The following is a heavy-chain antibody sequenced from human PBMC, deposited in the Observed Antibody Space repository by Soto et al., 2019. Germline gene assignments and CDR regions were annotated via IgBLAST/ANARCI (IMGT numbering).Heavy chain of an antibody. CDR3: ARLGILTGYPRWFDP. CDR2: IYFRGTT. J-gene: IGHJ5*02. Sequence: PSGTPSPPCTVSCGSLRNGGYFRGWIRQTPGKGLEWIGTIYFRGTTHYSPSLKSRVTLSVDTAKNQFSLKLSSVTAADTAVYYCARLGILTGYPRWFDPWGQGTLVTVSS. V-gene: IGHV4-39*01. CDR1: CGSLRNGGYF. D-gene: IGHD3-9*01.